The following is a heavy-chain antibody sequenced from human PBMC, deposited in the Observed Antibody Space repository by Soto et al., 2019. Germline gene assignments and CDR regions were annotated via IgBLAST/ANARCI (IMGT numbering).Heavy chain of an antibody. CDR3: ARHPERIAEIGWFDP. Sequence: EVQLGESGGGLVQPGGSLRLSCAASGFTVSSYSMNWVRQAPGKGLEWVSYISSSSSTIYYADSVKGRFTISRDNAKNSLYLQMNSLRAEDTAVYYCARHPERIAEIGWFDPWGQGTLVTVSS. V-gene: IGHV3-48*01. D-gene: IGHD6-13*01. CDR1: GFTVSSYS. J-gene: IGHJ5*02. CDR2: ISSSSSTI.